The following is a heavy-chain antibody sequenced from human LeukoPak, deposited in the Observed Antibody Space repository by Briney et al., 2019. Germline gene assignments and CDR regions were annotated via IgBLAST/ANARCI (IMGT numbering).Heavy chain of an antibody. CDR3: ASRDYFDY. V-gene: IGHV3-48*02. J-gene: IGHJ4*02. CDR1: GFTFSSKS. CDR2: ITGDSSIT. Sequence: PGASLRLSCAASGFTFSSKSMDWVRQAPGKGLEWVSYITGDSSITYYADFVKGRFTISRDNAKNSLYLQMNSLRDEDTAVYYCASRDYFDYWGQGTLVTVSS.